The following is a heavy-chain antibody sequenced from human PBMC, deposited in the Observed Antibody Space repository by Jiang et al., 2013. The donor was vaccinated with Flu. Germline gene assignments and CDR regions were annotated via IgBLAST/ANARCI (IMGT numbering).Heavy chain of an antibody. J-gene: IGHJ5*02. Sequence: TFTSYDINWVRQALDKGVEWMGWMNPNSGNTGYAQKFQGRVTMTRNTSISTAYMELSSLRSEDTAVYYCARDGDYEYRGWFDPWGQGTLVTVSS. CDR3: ARDGDYEYRGWFDP. V-gene: IGHV1-8*01. D-gene: IGHD4-17*01. CDR2: MNPNSGNT. CDR1: TFTSYD.